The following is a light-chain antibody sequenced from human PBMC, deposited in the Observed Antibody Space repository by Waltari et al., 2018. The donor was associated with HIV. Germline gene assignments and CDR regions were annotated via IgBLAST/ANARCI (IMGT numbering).Light chain of an antibody. CDR2: DAS. V-gene: IGKV1-33*01. Sequence: DIQMTQSPSSLSASVGDRVTITCRANQDISNYLNWFQQRPGKAPNLLIFDASNLHTGVSSRFSGRGSGRDFSLTITNLQPDDSATYFCQQYDNFPLTFGGGTKVQIK. J-gene: IGKJ4*01. CDR3: QQYDNFPLT. CDR1: QDISNY.